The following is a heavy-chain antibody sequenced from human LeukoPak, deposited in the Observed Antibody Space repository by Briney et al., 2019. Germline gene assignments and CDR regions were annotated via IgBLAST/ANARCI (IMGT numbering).Heavy chain of an antibody. J-gene: IGHJ4*02. V-gene: IGHV3-74*01. CDR1: GNYW. Sequence: GGSLRLSCAASGNYWMHWVRQAPGKGLVWVSHINSDGSWTSYADSVKGRFTISKDNAKNSVYLQMNSLRAEDTAVYYCVSFYETYWGRGTLVTVSS. D-gene: IGHD2/OR15-2a*01. CDR2: INSDGSWT. CDR3: VSFYETY.